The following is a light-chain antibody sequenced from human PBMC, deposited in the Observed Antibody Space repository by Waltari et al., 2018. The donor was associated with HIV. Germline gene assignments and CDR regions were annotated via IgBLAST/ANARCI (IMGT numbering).Light chain of an antibody. CDR2: DAS. V-gene: IGKV3-15*01. CDR3: QQYNNWPPGT. Sequence: EIVMTQSPATLSVSPGERATLSCRTSQSVSSNLAWYQQKPGQAPRLLIYDASTRATGIPARFSGSGSGTYFTLTISSLQSEGFAVYYCQQYNNWPPGTFGQGAKLEIK. CDR1: QSVSSN. J-gene: IGKJ2*01.